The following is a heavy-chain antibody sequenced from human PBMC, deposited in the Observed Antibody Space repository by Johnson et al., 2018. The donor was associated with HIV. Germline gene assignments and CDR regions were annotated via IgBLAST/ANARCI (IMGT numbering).Heavy chain of an antibody. CDR3: ASPTSGYSGVKAFDI. Sequence: VQLVESGGGSLQPGGSLRLSCAASGFTFSAYEMHWVRQSTGKGLEWVSSIDTTGDTYYPDSMKGRFTISRENAKSSLYLQMHSLTVGDTAVYYCASPTSGYSGVKAFDIWGHGTMVTVSS. J-gene: IGHJ3*02. V-gene: IGHV3-13*01. CDR2: IDTTGDT. D-gene: IGHD3-22*01. CDR1: GFTFSAYE.